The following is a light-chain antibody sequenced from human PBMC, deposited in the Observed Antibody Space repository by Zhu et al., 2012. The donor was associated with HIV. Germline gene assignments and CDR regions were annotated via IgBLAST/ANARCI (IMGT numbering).Light chain of an antibody. Sequence: EIVLTQSPGTLSLSPGEGATLSCRASDNIGNRYLAWYQQKPGQALRLLIYGPSNRATGIPERFSGSGSGTDFTLTISRLESEDFAVYYCQQYFRSPMTFGQGTKLEIK. J-gene: IGKJ1*01. CDR3: QQYFRSPMT. CDR1: DNIGNRY. CDR2: GPS. V-gene: IGKV3-20*01.